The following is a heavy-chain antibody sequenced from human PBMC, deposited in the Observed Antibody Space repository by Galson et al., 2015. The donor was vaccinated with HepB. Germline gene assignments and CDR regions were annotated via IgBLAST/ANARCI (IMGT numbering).Heavy chain of an antibody. CDR2: ISLDGSNK. CDR1: GFTFFTYA. Sequence: SLRLSCAASGFTFFTYALHWVRQAPGKGLEWVAAISLDGSNKYYADSVRGRFTISRDNSKNTLYLQMNSLRAEDTAVYYCARDGPDYGGNSAFDYWGQGTLVTVSS. J-gene: IGHJ4*02. CDR3: ARDGPDYGGNSAFDY. D-gene: IGHD4-23*01. V-gene: IGHV3-30-3*01.